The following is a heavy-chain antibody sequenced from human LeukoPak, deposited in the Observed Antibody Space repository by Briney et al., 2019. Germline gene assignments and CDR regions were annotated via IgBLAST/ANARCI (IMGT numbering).Heavy chain of an antibody. CDR2: IARSGGYT. J-gene: IGHJ4*02. V-gene: IGHV3-23*01. CDR1: GFTFTNYA. CDR3: AKLPAAGGDYVYMDS. D-gene: IGHD3-16*01. Sequence: GGSLRLSCAASGFTFTNYAMTWVRQAPGKGLEWVSAIARSGGYTYYADSVRGRFTISRGNSKNTLYLQMSSLRAEDTAVYYCAKLPAAGGDYVYMDSWGQGTLVTVSS.